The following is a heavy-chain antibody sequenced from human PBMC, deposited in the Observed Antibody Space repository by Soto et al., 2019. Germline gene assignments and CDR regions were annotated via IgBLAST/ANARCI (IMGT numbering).Heavy chain of an antibody. CDR2: ISDSAAT. CDR3: AKEWAGHGVHYFDS. D-gene: IGHD1-26*01. CDR1: GFTFDSYA. Sequence: PGGSLRLSCAASGFTFDSYAMSWVRQAPGKAPEWVSGISDSAATYYADSVKGRFTISRDNSKSTLYLQMNSLRVEDTAVYYCAKEWAGHGVHYFDSWGQGTLVTVYS. V-gene: IGHV3-23*01. J-gene: IGHJ4*02.